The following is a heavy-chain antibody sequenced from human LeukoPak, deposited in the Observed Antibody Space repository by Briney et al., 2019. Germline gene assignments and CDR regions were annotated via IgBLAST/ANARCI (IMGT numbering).Heavy chain of an antibody. D-gene: IGHD1-7*01. J-gene: IGHJ6*02. CDR1: GGSFSNYY. CDR2: IYTSGST. Sequence: SETLSLTCTVSGGSFSNYYWSWIRQPAGKGLEWIGRIYTSGSTNYNPSVKSRVTMSVDTSNNQFSLKLTSATAADTAVYYCARQLPQYYGMDVWGQGTTVTVSS. CDR3: ARQLPQYYGMDV. V-gene: IGHV4-4*07.